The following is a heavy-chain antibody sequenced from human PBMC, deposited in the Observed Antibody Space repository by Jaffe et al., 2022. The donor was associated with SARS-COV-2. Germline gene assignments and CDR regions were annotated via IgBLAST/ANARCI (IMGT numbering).Heavy chain of an antibody. CDR3: ARDALVATRHYYYYYMDV. J-gene: IGHJ6*03. Sequence: EVQLVESGGGLVQPGGSLRLSCAASGFSFSSYSMNWVRQAPGKGLEWVSYISSSSSSIYYADSVKGRFTISRDNAKISLYLHMNSLRAEDTALYYCARDALVATRHYYYYYMDVWGKGTTVTVSS. CDR2: ISSSSSSI. CDR1: GFSFSSYS. D-gene: IGHD5-12*01. V-gene: IGHV3-48*01.